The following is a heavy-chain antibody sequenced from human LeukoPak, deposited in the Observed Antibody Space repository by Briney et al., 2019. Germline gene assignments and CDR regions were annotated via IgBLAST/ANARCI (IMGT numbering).Heavy chain of an antibody. V-gene: IGHV1-2*02. CDR1: GYTFTGYY. J-gene: IGHJ4*02. D-gene: IGHD6-13*01. CDR3: ARAGDSQQQLVPPDY. Sequence: ASVKVSCKASGYTFTGYYMHWVRQAPGQGLEWMGWINPNSGGTNYAQKFQGRVTMPRDTSISTAYMELSRLRSDDTAVYYCARAGDSQQQLVPPDYWGQGTLVTVSS. CDR2: INPNSGGT.